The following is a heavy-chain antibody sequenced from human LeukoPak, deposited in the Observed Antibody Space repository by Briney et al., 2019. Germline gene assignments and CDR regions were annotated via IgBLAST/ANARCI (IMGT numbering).Heavy chain of an antibody. CDR1: GYSISSGYY. D-gene: IGHD6-6*01. CDR2: IYHSGTT. Sequence: PSETLSLTCAVSGYSISSGYYWGWIRQPPGKGLEWIGSIYHSGTTYYNPSLKSRVTISIDTSKNQFSLKLNSVTAADTAVYYRAKPHISSSHFYDSWGQGALVTVSS. CDR3: AKPHISSSHFYDS. J-gene: IGHJ4*02. V-gene: IGHV4-38-2*01.